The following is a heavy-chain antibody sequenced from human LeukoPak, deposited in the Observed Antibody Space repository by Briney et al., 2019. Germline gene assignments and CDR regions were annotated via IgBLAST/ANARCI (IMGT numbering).Heavy chain of an antibody. CDR1: GFTFSSYW. CDR3: ARGQNTVTTTSCGAFDI. J-gene: IGHJ3*02. D-gene: IGHD4-17*01. V-gene: IGHV3-7*01. Sequence: GGSLRLSCAASGFTFSSYWMSWVRQAPGKGLEWVANIKQDGSEKYYVDSVKGRFTISRDNAKNSLYLQMNSLRAEDTAVYYCARGQNTVTTTSCGAFDIWGQGTWSPSLQ. CDR2: IKQDGSEK.